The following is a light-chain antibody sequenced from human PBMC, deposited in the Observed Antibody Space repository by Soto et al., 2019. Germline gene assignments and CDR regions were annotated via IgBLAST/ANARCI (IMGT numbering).Light chain of an antibody. J-gene: IGLJ1*01. V-gene: IGLV2-14*03. CDR3: ISYTTDDTFL. CDR2: DAT. CDR1: SSDLGASNF. Sequence: QSVLTQPPSVSGSPGQSITVSCTGTSSDLGASNFVSWYQHLPGTAPKVIIFDATNRPSGVSNRFSGSKSGITASLTISGLQADDEAEYFCISYTTDDTFLFGTGTKVTV.